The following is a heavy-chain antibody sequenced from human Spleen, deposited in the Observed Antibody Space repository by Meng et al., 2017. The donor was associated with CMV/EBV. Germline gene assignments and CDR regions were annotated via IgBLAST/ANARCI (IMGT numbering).Heavy chain of an antibody. CDR2: MNPNSGNT. Sequence: ASVKVSCKASGGIFRNYAFSWVRQAPGQGLEWMGWMNPNSGNTGYAQKFQGRVTMTRNTSINTAYMELSSLTSEDTAVYYCAKDSVRGYYYYYGMDVWGQGTTVTVSS. CDR1: GGIFRNYA. D-gene: IGHD3-10*01. J-gene: IGHJ6*02. V-gene: IGHV1-8*02. CDR3: AKDSVRGYYYYYGMDV.